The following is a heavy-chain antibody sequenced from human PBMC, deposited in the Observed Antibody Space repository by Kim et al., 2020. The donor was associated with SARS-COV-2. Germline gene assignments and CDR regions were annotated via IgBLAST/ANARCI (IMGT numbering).Heavy chain of an antibody. Sequence: FQGRVTMTEDTSTDTAYMELSSLRSEDTAVYYCATIAARPFYYYYGMDVWGQGTTVTVSS. CDR3: ATIAARPFYYYYGMDV. V-gene: IGHV1-24*01. D-gene: IGHD6-6*01. J-gene: IGHJ6*02.